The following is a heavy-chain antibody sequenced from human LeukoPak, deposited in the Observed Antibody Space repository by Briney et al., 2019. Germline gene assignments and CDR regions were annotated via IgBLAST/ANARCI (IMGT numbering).Heavy chain of an antibody. CDR2: IYYSGST. CDR1: GGSISSAGYY. CDR3: AYGLGSSRRFDP. V-gene: IGHV4-31*03. D-gene: IGHD3-10*01. J-gene: IGHJ5*02. Sequence: SETLSLTCTVSGGSISSAGYYWTWLRQHPGKGLEWIVNIYYSGSTYYSPSLKSRVTTSLDTSKNQFSLNLRPVTAADTADCCSAYGLGSSRRFDPWDQGTLGTVSS.